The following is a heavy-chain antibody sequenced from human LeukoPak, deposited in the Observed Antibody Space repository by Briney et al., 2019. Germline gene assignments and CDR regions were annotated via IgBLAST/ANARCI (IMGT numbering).Heavy chain of an antibody. J-gene: IGHJ3*02. CDR1: GGSISSSNW. Sequence: SGTLSLTCAVSGGSISSSNWWSWVRQPPGKGLEWIGEIYHSGSTNYNPSLKSRVTISVDKSKNQFSLKLSSVTAADTAVYYCARVFSDYGDYENAFDIWGQGTMVTVSS. V-gene: IGHV4-4*02. CDR2: IYHSGST. CDR3: ARVFSDYGDYENAFDI. D-gene: IGHD4-17*01.